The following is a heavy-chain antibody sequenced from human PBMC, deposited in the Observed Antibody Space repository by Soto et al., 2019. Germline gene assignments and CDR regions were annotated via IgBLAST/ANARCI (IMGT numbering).Heavy chain of an antibody. CDR1: GYTFSNDA. D-gene: IGHD1-7*01. V-gene: IGHV1-18*01. Sequence: GAEVKKPGASVKVSCKASGYTFSNDAITWVRQAPGQGLEWMGWVSAYNGNTNYAQKFKGRVTMTTDTSTSTAYMEIRSLRYDDTAVYFCARASRYYWNYMMYWGQGTLVTVSS. CDR3: ARASRYYWNYMMY. J-gene: IGHJ4*02. CDR2: VSAYNGNT.